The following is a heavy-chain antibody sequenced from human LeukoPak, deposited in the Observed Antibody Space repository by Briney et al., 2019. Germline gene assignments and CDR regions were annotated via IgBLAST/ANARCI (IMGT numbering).Heavy chain of an antibody. Sequence: GGSLRLSCAASGFTFSNYDMYWVRQPTGKGLEWVSAINTAGDTYYLGSVKGRFTISRENAKNSLYLQMNSLRAGDTAVYYCARGYHSFDIWGQGTMVTVSS. V-gene: IGHV3-13*01. CDR1: GFTFSNYD. D-gene: IGHD2-15*01. J-gene: IGHJ3*02. CDR2: INTAGDT. CDR3: ARGYHSFDI.